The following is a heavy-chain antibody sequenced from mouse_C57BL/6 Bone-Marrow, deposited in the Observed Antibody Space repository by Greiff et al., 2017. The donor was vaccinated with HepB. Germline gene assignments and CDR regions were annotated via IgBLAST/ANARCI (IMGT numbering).Heavy chain of an antibody. Sequence: EVQRVESGGGLVKPGGSLKLSCAASGFTFSSYAMSWVRQTPEKRLEWVASISDGGSYTYYPDNVKGRFTISRDNAKNNLYLQMSHLKSEDTAMYYCARDGTTWFAYWGQGTLVTVSA. CDR1: GFTFSSYA. J-gene: IGHJ3*01. D-gene: IGHD4-1*01. CDR3: ARDGTTWFAY. V-gene: IGHV5-4*01. CDR2: ISDGGSYT.